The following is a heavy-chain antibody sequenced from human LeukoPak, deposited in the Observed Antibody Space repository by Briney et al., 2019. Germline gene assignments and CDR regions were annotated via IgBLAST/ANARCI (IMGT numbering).Heavy chain of an antibody. CDR2: ITTNNGNT. Sequence: ASVKVSCKASGYTFTSYGISWVRQAPGQGLEWMGWITTNNGNTNYAQKLQGRVTMTTDTSTSTAYMELRSLRSDDTAVYYCARDRIYSYGNHDAFDIWGQRTMVTVSS. J-gene: IGHJ3*02. D-gene: IGHD5-18*01. CDR1: GYTFTSYG. CDR3: ARDRIYSYGNHDAFDI. V-gene: IGHV1-18*01.